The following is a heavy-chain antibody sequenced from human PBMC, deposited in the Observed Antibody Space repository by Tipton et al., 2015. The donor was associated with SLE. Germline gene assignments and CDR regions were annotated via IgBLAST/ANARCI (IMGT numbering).Heavy chain of an antibody. CDR1: GGSISSYY. D-gene: IGHD5-18*01. J-gene: IGHJ4*02. V-gene: IGHV4-59*12. CDR3: ARVGRYSLVDY. CDR2: IYYSGGT. Sequence: TLSLTCTVSGGSISSYYWSWIRQPPGKGLEWIGYIYYSGGTNYNPSLKSRVTISVDRSKNQFSLKLSSVTAADTAVYYCARVGRYSLVDYWGQGTLVTVSS.